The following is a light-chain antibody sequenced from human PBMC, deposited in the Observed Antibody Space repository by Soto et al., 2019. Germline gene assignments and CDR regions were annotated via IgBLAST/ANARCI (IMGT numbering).Light chain of an antibody. Sequence: EIVLTQSPGTLSLSPGDTATVSCRATESLITKALAWYQQKPGQAPRRLIYGAFTRDAAIPDRFNGSGSGTDFALTISRLELEDSAVYYCQQYGVSPLTFGPGTKVEIK. J-gene: IGKJ3*01. CDR3: QQYGVSPLT. CDR2: GAF. V-gene: IGKV3-20*01. CDR1: ESLITKA.